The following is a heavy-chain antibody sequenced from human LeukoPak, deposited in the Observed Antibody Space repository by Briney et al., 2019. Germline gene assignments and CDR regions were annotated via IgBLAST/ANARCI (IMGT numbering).Heavy chain of an antibody. CDR2: MNPNSGNT. V-gene: IGHV1-8*01. J-gene: IGHJ5*02. Sequence: ASVKVSCKASGYTFTSYDINWVRQATGQGLEWMGWMNPNSGNTGYAQKFQGRVTMTRNTSISTAYMELSSLRSDDTAVYYCARASGYSGYVYWFDPWAREPWSPSPQ. CDR3: ARASGYSGYVYWFDP. D-gene: IGHD5-12*01. CDR1: GYTFTSYD.